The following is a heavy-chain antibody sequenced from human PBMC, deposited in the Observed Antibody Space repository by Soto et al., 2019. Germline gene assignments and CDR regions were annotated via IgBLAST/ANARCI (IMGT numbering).Heavy chain of an antibody. J-gene: IGHJ5*02. D-gene: IGHD3-3*01. CDR3: ARGRAYYDFWSRYKYLPEASKFDP. V-gene: IGHV4-34*01. CDR2: INHSGST. Sequence: SETLSLTCAVYGGSFSGYYWSWIRQPPGKGLEWIGEINHSGSTNYNPSLKSRVTISVDTSKNQFSLKLSSVTAADTAVYYCARGRAYYDFWSRYKYLPEASKFDPWCQGTLATVSS. CDR1: GGSFSGYY.